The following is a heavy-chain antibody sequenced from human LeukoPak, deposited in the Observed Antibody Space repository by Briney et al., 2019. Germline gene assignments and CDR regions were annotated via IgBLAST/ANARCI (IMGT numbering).Heavy chain of an antibody. CDR2: INHSGST. V-gene: IGHV4-34*01. CDR1: GGSFSGYY. J-gene: IGHJ4*02. D-gene: IGHD6-6*01. CDR3: ARGGHYFSSVPFDY. Sequence: PSETLSLTCAVYGGSFSGYYWSWIRQPPGKGLEWIGEINHSGSTNYNPSLKSRVTISVDTSKNQFSLKLSSVTAADTAVYYCARGGHYFSSVPFDYWGQGTLVTVSS.